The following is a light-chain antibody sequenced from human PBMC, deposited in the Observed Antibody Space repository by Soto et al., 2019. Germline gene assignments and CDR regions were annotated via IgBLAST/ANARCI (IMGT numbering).Light chain of an antibody. Sequence: EIVLTQSPGTLSLSPLEIATLSFMASQSIRSNYVAWYQQKPGQGPRLLIYGASSRATGIPDRFSGSGSGTDFTLIISRLEPEDFAMYYCQQYGSSPRTFGQGTKVDIK. J-gene: IGKJ1*01. CDR1: QSIRSNY. V-gene: IGKV3-20*01. CDR3: QQYGSSPRT. CDR2: GAS.